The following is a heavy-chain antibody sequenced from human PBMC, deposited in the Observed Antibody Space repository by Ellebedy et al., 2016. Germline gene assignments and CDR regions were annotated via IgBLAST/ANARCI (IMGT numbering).Heavy chain of an antibody. CDR1: GYSFTTYW. CDR2: IYPGDSDT. D-gene: IGHD5-12*01. Sequence: GGSLRLSXQADGYSFTTYWIGWVRQMPGKGLEWMGIIYPGDSDTRYSPSFQGQVTISADKSINTAYLQWRSLKASGTAMYYCARPYIATPWDAFDIWGQGTMVTVSS. J-gene: IGHJ3*02. V-gene: IGHV5-51*01. CDR3: ARPYIATPWDAFDI.